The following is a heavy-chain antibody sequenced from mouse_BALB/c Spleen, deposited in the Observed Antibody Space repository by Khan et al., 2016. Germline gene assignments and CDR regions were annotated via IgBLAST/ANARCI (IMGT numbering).Heavy chain of an antibody. D-gene: IGHD3-1*01. Sequence: EVQLQESGPDLVKPSQSLSLTCTVTGYSITSHYSWHWIRHFPGNKLEWMGYIYYSGSTNYNPSLKSRISLTRDTSKNQFFLQLNSVTTEDTATYYCARSRSGYWYYFDYWGQGTTLTVSS. J-gene: IGHJ2*01. CDR1: GYSITSHYS. CDR2: IYYSGST. CDR3: ARSRSGYWYYFDY. V-gene: IGHV3-1*02.